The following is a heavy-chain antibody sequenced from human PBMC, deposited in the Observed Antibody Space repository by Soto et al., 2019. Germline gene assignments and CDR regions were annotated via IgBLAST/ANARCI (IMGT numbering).Heavy chain of an antibody. CDR3: ARDKQMVRGVIKPNAAGGYNWFDP. V-gene: IGHV1-18*03. J-gene: IGHJ5*02. CDR1: GYTFTSYG. CDR2: ISAYNGNT. Sequence: ASVKVSCKASGYTFTSYGISWVRQAPGQGLEWMGWISAYNGNTNYAQKLQGRVTMTTDTSTSTAYMELRSLRSDDMAVYYCARDKQMVRGVIKPNAAGGYNWFDPWGQGTLVTVSS. D-gene: IGHD3-10*01.